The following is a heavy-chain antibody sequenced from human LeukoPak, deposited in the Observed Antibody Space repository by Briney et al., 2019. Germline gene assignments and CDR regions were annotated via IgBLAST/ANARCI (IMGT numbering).Heavy chain of an antibody. J-gene: IGHJ4*02. D-gene: IGHD6-19*01. Sequence: GASVKVSCKVSGYTLTELSMHWVRQAPGKGLEWMGGFDPEDGETICAQKFQGRVTMTEDTSTDTAYMELSSLRSEDTAVYYCATAGYSSGLGDYWGQGTLVTVSS. CDR1: GYTLTELS. CDR2: FDPEDGET. V-gene: IGHV1-24*01. CDR3: ATAGYSSGLGDY.